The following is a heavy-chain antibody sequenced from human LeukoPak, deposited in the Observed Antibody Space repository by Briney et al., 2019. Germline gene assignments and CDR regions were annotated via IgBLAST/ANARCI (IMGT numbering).Heavy chain of an antibody. D-gene: IGHD4-23*01. Sequence: GGSLRLSCAASGLAFSAYKMHWVRQAPRKGLVWVSRISTDGYTTDYADFVQGRFTASRDNTKNTWSLEMNSLRAEDTAVYYCVVGGSSGYWGQGTLVTVSS. J-gene: IGHJ4*02. CDR3: VVGGSSGY. CDR2: ISTDGYTT. CDR1: GLAFSAYK. V-gene: IGHV3-74*01.